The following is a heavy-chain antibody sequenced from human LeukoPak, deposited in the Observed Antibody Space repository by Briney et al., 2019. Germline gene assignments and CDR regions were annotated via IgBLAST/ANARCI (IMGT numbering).Heavy chain of an antibody. D-gene: IGHD6-13*01. V-gene: IGHV3-48*03. CDR3: AKFSSSWYVASCDY. CDR2: ISSSGSTI. J-gene: IGHJ4*02. CDR1: GFTFSSYE. Sequence: PGGSLRLSCAASGFTFSSYEMNWVRQAPGKGLEWVSYISSSGSTIYYADSVKGRFTISRDNAKNSLYLQMNSLRAEDTAVYYCAKFSSSWYVASCDYWGQGTLVTVSS.